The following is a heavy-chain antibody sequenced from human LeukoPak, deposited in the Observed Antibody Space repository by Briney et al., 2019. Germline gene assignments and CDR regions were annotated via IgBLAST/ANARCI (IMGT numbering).Heavy chain of an antibody. Sequence: SETLSLTCTVSGGSISSYYWSWIRQPAGKGLEWIGRIYTSGSTNYNPSLKSRVTMSVDTSKNQFSLKLSSVTATDTAVYYCARVIYCSGGSCPEYYFDYWGQGTLVTVSS. CDR1: GGSISSYY. V-gene: IGHV4-4*07. CDR3: ARVIYCSGGSCPEYYFDY. CDR2: IYTSGST. D-gene: IGHD2-15*01. J-gene: IGHJ4*02.